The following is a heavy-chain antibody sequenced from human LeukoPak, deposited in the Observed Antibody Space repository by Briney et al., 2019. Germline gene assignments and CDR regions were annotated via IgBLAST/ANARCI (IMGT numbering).Heavy chain of an antibody. V-gene: IGHV4-39*07. CDR1: GGSISSSSYY. Sequence: SETLSLTCTVSGGSISSSSYYWGWIRQPPGKGLEWIGSIYYSGSTYYNPSLKSRVTISVDTSKNQFSLKLSSVTAADTAVYYCARVLYYYDSSGYLNWFDPWGQGTLVTVSS. J-gene: IGHJ5*02. CDR2: IYYSGST. D-gene: IGHD3-22*01. CDR3: ARVLYYYDSSGYLNWFDP.